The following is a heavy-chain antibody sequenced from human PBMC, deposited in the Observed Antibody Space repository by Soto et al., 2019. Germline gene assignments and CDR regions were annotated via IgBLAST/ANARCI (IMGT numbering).Heavy chain of an antibody. V-gene: IGHV1-2*04. J-gene: IGHJ6*02. D-gene: IGHD3-10*01. Sequence: ASVKVSCKASGGTFSSYAIGWVRQAPGQGLEWMGWINPNSGGTNYAQKFQGWVTMTRDTSISTAYMELSRLRSDDTAVYYCARGGSLWFGELSAYYYGMDVWGQGTTVTVSS. CDR2: INPNSGGT. CDR3: ARGGSLWFGELSAYYYGMDV. CDR1: GGTFSSYA.